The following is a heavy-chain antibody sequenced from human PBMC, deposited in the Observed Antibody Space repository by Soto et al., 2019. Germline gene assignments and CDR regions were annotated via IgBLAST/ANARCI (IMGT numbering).Heavy chain of an antibody. CDR2: LYWVADK. J-gene: IGHJ3*02. CDR1: GFSISTSGVG. CDR3: AHRMTFDAFDI. Sequence: QITLKESGPTLVKPTQTLTLTCTFSGFSISTSGVGVGWICKPPGKALEWLALLYWVADKRYSPSLKSRLTTTKNTPKNQVVLTMTNMDPVDTATYYCAHRMTFDAFDIWGEGTMDTVSS. D-gene: IGHD2-21*02. V-gene: IGHV2-5*02.